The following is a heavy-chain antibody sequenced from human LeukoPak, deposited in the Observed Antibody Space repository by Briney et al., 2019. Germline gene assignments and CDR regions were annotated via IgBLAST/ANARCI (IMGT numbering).Heavy chain of an antibody. Sequence: KPSETLSLTCTVSGYSISSGYYWGWIRQPPGKGLEWIGSIYHSGSTYYNPSLKSRVTISVDTSKNQFSLKLSSVTAADTAVYYCATTSYYYDSPDYWGQGTLVTVSS. CDR3: ATTSYYYDSPDY. D-gene: IGHD3-22*01. V-gene: IGHV4-38-2*02. CDR2: IYHSGST. J-gene: IGHJ4*02. CDR1: GYSISSGYY.